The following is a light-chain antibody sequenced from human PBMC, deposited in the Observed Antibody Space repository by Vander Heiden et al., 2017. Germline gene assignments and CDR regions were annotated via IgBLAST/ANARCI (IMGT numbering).Light chain of an antibody. J-gene: IGLJ1*01. CDR1: SSDVGGYNY. CDR2: EVS. CDR3: SSYTSSSILYV. Sequence: QSALTQPASVSGSPGQSITIPCTGTSSDVGGYNYVSWYQQHPGKAPKLMIYEVSNRPSGVSNRFSGSKSGNTASLTISGLQAEDEADYYCSSYTSSSILYVFGTGTKVTVL. V-gene: IGLV2-14*01.